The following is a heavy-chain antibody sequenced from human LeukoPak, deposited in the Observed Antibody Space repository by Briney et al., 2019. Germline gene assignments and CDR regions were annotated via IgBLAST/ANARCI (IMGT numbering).Heavy chain of an antibody. CDR1: GFTFSSYA. J-gene: IGHJ4*02. V-gene: IGHV3-23*01. D-gene: IGHD1-26*01. CDR3: AKSGGSYYLNMYYFDY. CDR2: ISGSGGST. Sequence: GGSLRLSCAAPGFTFSSYAMSWVRQAPGKGLGWVSAISGSGGSTYYADSVKGRFTISRDNSKNTLYLQMNSLRAEDTAVYYCAKSGGSYYLNMYYFDYWGQGTLVTVSS.